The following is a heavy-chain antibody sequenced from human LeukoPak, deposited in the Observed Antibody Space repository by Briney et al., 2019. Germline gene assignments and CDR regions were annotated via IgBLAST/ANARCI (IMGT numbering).Heavy chain of an antibody. Sequence: GGSLRLSCAASGFTFNSYSMNWVRQAPGKRLEWVSSISSSSSYIYYADSVKGRFTISRDNAKNSLYLQMNSLRAEDTAVYYCARMVQLLSHDAFDIWGQGTMVTVSS. J-gene: IGHJ3*02. CDR3: ARMVQLLSHDAFDI. D-gene: IGHD2-2*01. CDR1: GFTFNSYS. V-gene: IGHV3-21*01. CDR2: ISSSSSYI.